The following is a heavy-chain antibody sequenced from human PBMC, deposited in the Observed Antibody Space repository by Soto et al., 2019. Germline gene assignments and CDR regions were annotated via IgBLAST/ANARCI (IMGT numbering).Heavy chain of an antibody. CDR1: GGSISSGGYY. Sequence: LSLTCTVSGGSISSGGYYWSWIRQHPGKGLEWIGYIYYSGSTYYNPSLKSRVTISVDTSKNQFSLKLSSVTAADTAVYYCARGDDSSSYYRGSGGYYFDYWGQGTLFTVSP. CDR3: ARGDDSSSYYRGSGGYYFDY. D-gene: IGHD3-22*01. V-gene: IGHV4-31*03. CDR2: IYYSGST. J-gene: IGHJ4*02.